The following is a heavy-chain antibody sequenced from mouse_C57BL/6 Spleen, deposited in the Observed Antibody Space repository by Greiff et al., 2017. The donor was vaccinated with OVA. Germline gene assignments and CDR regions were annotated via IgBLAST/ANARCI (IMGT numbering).Heavy chain of an antibody. CDR2: INPNNGGT. J-gene: IGHJ1*03. CDR3: ARCYYGSSYWYFEV. Sequence: EVQLQQSGPELVKPGASVKISCKASGYTFTDYYMNWVKQSHGKSLEWIGDINPNNGGTSYNQKFKGKATLTVDKSSSTAYMELRSLTSEDSAVYYCARCYYGSSYWYFEVWGTGTTVTVSS. CDR1: GYTFTDYY. D-gene: IGHD1-1*01. V-gene: IGHV1-26*01.